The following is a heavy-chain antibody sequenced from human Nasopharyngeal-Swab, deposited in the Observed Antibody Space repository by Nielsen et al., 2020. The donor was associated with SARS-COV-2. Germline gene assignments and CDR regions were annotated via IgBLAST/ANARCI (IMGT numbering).Heavy chain of an antibody. J-gene: IGHJ6*02. D-gene: IGHD1-1*01. CDR2: IYYSGST. CDR3: ARDIGTPAYPRYYYYGMDV. Sequence: WIRQPLGKGLEWIGYIYYSGSTYYNPSLKSRVTISVDTSKNQFSLKLSSVTAADTAVYYCARDIGTPAYPRYYYYGMDVWGQGTTVTVSS. V-gene: IGHV4-31*02.